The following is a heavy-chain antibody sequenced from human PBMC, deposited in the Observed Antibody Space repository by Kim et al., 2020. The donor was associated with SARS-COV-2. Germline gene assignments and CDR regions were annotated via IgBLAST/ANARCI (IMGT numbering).Heavy chain of an antibody. CDR2: IYHTGNT. CDR3: ARDMGSGSYRYDDFDI. J-gene: IGHJ3*02. D-gene: IGHD3-10*01. V-gene: IGHV4-59*13. CDR1: GGSISVYY. Sequence: SETLSLTCSLSGGSISVYYWNWIRQPPGKELEWIGSIYHTGNTNYNPSLKSRVTISVNMSKNLFSLKLTSVTAADTAIYYCARDMGSGSYRYDDFDIWGQGTMVTVSS.